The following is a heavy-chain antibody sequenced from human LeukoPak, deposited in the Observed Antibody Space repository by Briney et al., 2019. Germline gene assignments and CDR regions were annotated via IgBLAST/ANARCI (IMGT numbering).Heavy chain of an antibody. CDR3: AREEQQLGYDY. CDR2: IYHSGST. CDR1: GGSISSGGYS. J-gene: IGHJ4*02. V-gene: IGHV4-30-2*01. Sequence: PSETLSLTCTVSGGSISSGGYSWSWIRQPPGKGLEWIGYIYHSGSTYYNPSLKSRVTISVDRSKNQFSLKLSSVTAADTAVYYCAREEQQLGYDYWGQGTLVTVSS. D-gene: IGHD6-13*01.